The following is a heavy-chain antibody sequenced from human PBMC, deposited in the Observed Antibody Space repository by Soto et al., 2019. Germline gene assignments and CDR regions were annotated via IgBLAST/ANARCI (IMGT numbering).Heavy chain of an antibody. D-gene: IGHD2-15*01. CDR2: IIPIFGTA. V-gene: IGHV1-69*13. CDR3: ARDRFGRSLAVAANTAYYYYGMDV. Sequence: SVKVSCKASGGTFSSYAISWVRQAPGQGLEWMGGIIPIFGTANYAQKFQGRVTITADESTSTAYMELSSLRSEDTAVYYCARDRFGRSLAVAANTAYYYYGMDVWGQGTTVTVSS. J-gene: IGHJ6*02. CDR1: GGTFSSYA.